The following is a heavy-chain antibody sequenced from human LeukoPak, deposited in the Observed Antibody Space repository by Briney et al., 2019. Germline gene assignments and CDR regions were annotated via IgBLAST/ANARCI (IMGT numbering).Heavy chain of an antibody. J-gene: IGHJ6*03. V-gene: IGHV3-30*02. CDR1: GFTFSSYG. CDR3: AKDRCSNGVGCYYYYMDV. Sequence: GGSLRLSRAASGFTFSSYGMHWVRQAPGKGLEWVAFIRYDGSNKYYADSVKGRFTISRDNSKNTLYLQMNSLRAEDTAVYYCAKDRCSNGVGCYYYYMDVWGKGTTVTISS. CDR2: IRYDGSNK. D-gene: IGHD2-8*01.